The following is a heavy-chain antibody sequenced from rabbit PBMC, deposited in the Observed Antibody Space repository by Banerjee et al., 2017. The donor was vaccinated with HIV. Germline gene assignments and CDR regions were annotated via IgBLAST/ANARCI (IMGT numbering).Heavy chain of an antibody. Sequence: QEQLEESGGDLVKPGASLTLTCKASGFTLSNYWICWVRQAPGKGLEWIACIYTGDGNTHYASWAKGRLTISSHNAQNTLYLQLNSLTAADTATYFCARVYTGAGGYSYAPTRLDLWGPGTLVTVS. V-gene: IGHV1S45*01. D-gene: IGHD6-1*01. CDR3: ARVYTGAGGYSYAPTRLDL. CDR1: GFTLSNYW. J-gene: IGHJ3*01. CDR2: IYTGDGNT.